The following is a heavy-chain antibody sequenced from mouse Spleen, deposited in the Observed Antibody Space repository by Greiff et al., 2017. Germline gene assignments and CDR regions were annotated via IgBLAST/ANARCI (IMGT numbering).Heavy chain of an antibody. V-gene: IGHV1-55*01. Sequence: QVQLQQPGAELVKPGASVKMSCKASGYTFTSYWITWVKQRPGQGLEWIGDIYPGSGSTNYNEKFKSKATLTVDTSSSTAYMQLSSLTSEDSAVYYCAREGPITTGFAYWGQGTLVTVSA. D-gene: IGHD1-2*01. CDR3: AREGPITTGFAY. CDR1: GYTFTSYW. J-gene: IGHJ3*01. CDR2: IYPGSGST.